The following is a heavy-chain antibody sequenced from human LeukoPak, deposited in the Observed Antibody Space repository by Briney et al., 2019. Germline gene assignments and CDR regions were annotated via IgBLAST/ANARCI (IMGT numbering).Heavy chain of an antibody. CDR1: GYTFTSYG. J-gene: IGHJ4*02. V-gene: IGHV1-18*01. D-gene: IGHD6-19*01. CDR3: ARQAGYSIGWYGGYYFDH. CDR2: IAVYNGDT. Sequence: SVKVSCKASGYTFTSYGISWVRQAPGQGPEWMGWIAVYNGDTKFPQKFQGRVTLTTDASTNTAYMELRSLTSDDTAVYYCARQAGYSIGWYGGYYFDHWGQGTPVTVSA.